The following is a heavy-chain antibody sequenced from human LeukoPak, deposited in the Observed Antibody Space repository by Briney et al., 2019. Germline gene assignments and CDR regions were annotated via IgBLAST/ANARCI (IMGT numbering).Heavy chain of an antibody. CDR3: ARGDYYDSSGYYLTGTGQIDY. CDR1: GYTFTSYA. D-gene: IGHD3-22*01. Sequence: ASVKVSCKASGYTFTSYAMNWVRQAPGQGLEWMGWINTNTGNPTYAQGFTGRFVFSLDTSVSTAYLQISSLKAEDTAVYYCARGDYYDSSGYYLTGTGQIDYWGQGTLSPSPQ. J-gene: IGHJ4*02. CDR2: INTNTGNP. V-gene: IGHV7-4-1*02.